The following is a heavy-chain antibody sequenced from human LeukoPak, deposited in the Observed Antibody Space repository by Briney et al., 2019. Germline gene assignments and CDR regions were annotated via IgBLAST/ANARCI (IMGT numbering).Heavy chain of an antibody. CDR3: ARVSARGSSWYPPAHPQTFDY. V-gene: IGHV4-39*07. Sequence: SETLSLTCTVSGGSISSSSYYWGWIRQPPGKGLEWIGSIYYSGSTYYNPSLKSRVTISVDTSKNQFSLKLSSVTAADTAVYYCARVSARGSSWYPPAHPQTFDYWGQGTLVTVSS. CDR1: GGSISSSSYY. CDR2: IYYSGST. D-gene: IGHD6-13*01. J-gene: IGHJ4*02.